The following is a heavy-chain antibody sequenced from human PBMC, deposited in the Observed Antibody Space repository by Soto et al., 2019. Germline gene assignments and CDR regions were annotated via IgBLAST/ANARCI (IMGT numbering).Heavy chain of an antibody. V-gene: IGHV3-33*01. CDR1: GFTFSSYG. Sequence: QVQLVESGGGVVQPGRSLRLSCAASGFTFSSYGMHWVRQAPGKGLEWVAVIWYDGSNKYYADSVKGRFTISRDNSKNTLYLQMNSLRAEDTAVYYCARERHIMITFGGASGFDYWGQGTLVTVSS. D-gene: IGHD3-16*01. CDR2: IWYDGSNK. CDR3: ARERHIMITFGGASGFDY. J-gene: IGHJ4*02.